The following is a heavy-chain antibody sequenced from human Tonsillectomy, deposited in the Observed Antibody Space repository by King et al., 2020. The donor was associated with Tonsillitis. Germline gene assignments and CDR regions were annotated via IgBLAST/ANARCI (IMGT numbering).Heavy chain of an antibody. CDR2: IGYDGSNK. CDR1: GFTLSSYA. CDR3: AREESLGFDY. V-gene: IGHV3-33*01. J-gene: IGHJ4*02. Sequence: VQLVESGGGVVQPGRSLRLSCAAAGFTLSSYAIHWVRQAPGKGLEWVAVIGYDGSNKYYAESVKGRFTISRDNSKNTLYLQMNSLRGEDTAVYYCAREESLGFDYWGQGTLVTVSS.